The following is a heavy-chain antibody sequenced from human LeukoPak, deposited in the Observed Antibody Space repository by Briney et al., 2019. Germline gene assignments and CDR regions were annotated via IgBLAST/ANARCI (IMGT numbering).Heavy chain of an antibody. J-gene: IGHJ4*02. V-gene: IGHV3-23*01. CDR3: ARDSSSGFDY. CDR1: GFTFDDYA. Sequence: GRSLRLSCTASGFTFDDYAMRWVRQAPGKGLEWVSAISSSGGSTYYADSVRGRFIISRDSSKNTLYLQMNSLRAEDTAVYYCARDSSSGFDYWGQGTLVTVSS. CDR2: ISSSGGST. D-gene: IGHD6-19*01.